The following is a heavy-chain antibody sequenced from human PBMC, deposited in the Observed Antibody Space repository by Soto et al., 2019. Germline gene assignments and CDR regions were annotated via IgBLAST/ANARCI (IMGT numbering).Heavy chain of an antibody. J-gene: IGHJ6*02. V-gene: IGHV3-33*01. D-gene: IGHD3-3*01. Sequence: PGGSLRLSCAASGFTFSSHGMHWVRQAPGKGLEWVAVIWDDGNKKYYADSVKGRFTISRDNSKNTLYLQMNSLRAEDTAMYYCARGPRFRFLEWLLSFMDVCGQGPTVTVSS. CDR2: IWDDGNKK. CDR1: GFTFSSHG. CDR3: ARGPRFRFLEWLLSFMDV.